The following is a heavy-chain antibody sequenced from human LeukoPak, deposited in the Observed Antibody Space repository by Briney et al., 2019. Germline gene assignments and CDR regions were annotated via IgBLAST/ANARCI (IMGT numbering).Heavy chain of an antibody. CDR2: INTNTGNP. J-gene: IGHJ6*02. Sequence: ASVKVSCKASGYTFTGYYMHWVRQAPGQGLEWMGWINTNTGNPTYAQGFTGRFVFSLDTSVSTACLQISSLKAEDTAVYYCARGWYQRLPDYGMDVWGQGTTVTVSS. CDR1: GYTFTGYY. D-gene: IGHD2-2*01. CDR3: ARGWYQRLPDYGMDV. V-gene: IGHV7-4-1*02.